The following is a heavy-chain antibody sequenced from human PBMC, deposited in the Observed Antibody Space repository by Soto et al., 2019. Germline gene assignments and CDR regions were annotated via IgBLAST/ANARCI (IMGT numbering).Heavy chain of an antibody. V-gene: IGHV4-59*12. CDR2: IYYSGTT. CDR1: GGSITSYY. D-gene: IGHD6-6*01. Sequence: SETLSLACTVSGGSITSYYWSWTRQPPGKGLEWIGYIYYSGTTNYNPSLKSRVTMSVDTSKNQFSLKLSSVTASDTAGYYCMCPTSIAAHDAFDIRGQGTMVTGSS. J-gene: IGHJ3*02. CDR3: MCPTSIAAHDAFDI.